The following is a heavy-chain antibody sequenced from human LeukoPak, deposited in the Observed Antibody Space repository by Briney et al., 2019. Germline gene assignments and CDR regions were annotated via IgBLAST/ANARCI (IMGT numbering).Heavy chain of an antibody. D-gene: IGHD3-10*01. Sequence: PSETLSLTCTVSGGSISSSSYYWGWIRQPPGKGLEWIGSIYYSGSTYYNPSLKSRVTISVDTSKNQFSLKLSSVTAADTAVYYCASSLTYYYGSRSYSVRGYYFDYWGQGTLVTVSS. CDR3: ASSLTYYYGSRSYSVRGYYFDY. CDR1: GGSISSSSYY. CDR2: IYYSGST. J-gene: IGHJ4*02. V-gene: IGHV4-39*07.